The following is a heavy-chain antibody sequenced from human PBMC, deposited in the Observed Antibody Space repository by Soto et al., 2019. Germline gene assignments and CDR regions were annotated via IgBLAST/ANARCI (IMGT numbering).Heavy chain of an antibody. V-gene: IGHV1-69*13. CDR1: GGTFRSYA. D-gene: IGHD2-15*01. CDR3: ARGVVVAANYYYYGMDV. CDR2: IIPIFGTA. J-gene: IGHJ6*02. Sequence: SVKVSCKASGGTFRSYAISWVRQAPGQGLEWMGGIIPIFGTANYAQKFQGRVTITADESTSTAYMELSSLRSEDTAVYYCARGVVVAANYYYYGMDVWGQGTTVTVSS.